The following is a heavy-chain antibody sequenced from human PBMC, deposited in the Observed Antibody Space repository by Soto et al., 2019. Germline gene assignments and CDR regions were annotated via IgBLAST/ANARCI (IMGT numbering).Heavy chain of an antibody. CDR2: VQYSGST. D-gene: IGHD3-22*01. CDR3: ARVRDSSGYYPNWFDP. Sequence: PSETLSLTCTVSGGSISSYYWSWIRQPPGKGLEWIGYVQYSGSTNYNPSLKSRVTISVDTSKNQFSLKLSSVTAADTAVYYCARVRDSSGYYPNWFDPWGQGTLVTVSS. CDR1: GGSISSYY. J-gene: IGHJ5*02. V-gene: IGHV4-59*01.